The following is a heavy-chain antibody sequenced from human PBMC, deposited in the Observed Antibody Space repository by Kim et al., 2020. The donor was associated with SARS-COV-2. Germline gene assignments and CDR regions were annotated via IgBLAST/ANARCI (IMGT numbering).Heavy chain of an antibody. V-gene: IGHV3-49*02. J-gene: IGHJ4*02. Sequence: YAASVKGRFTISRDDSKSIAYLQMNSLKTEDTAVYYCTRVSDFWSGYYPFWGQGTLVTVSS. D-gene: IGHD3-3*01. CDR3: TRVSDFWSGYYPF.